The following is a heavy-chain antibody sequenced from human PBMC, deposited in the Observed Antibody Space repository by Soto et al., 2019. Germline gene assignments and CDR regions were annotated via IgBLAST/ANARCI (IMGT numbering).Heavy chain of an antibody. V-gene: IGHV4-61*01. CDR1: GGSVKSDSYY. Sequence: PSETLSLTCTVSGGSVKSDSYYWSWIRQPPGKGLGWIGYIYYTGRTNYNPSLKSRVTISLDTSRNQFSLKLNSVTAADTAVFYCACEYSNSREAFNYWGQGALVTVSS. CDR2: IYYTGRT. CDR3: ACEYSNSREAFNY. J-gene: IGHJ4*02. D-gene: IGHD6-6*01.